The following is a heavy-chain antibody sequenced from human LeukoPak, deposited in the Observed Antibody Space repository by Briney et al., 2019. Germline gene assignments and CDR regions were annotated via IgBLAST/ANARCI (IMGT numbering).Heavy chain of an antibody. J-gene: IGHJ4*02. CDR3: AKGDREEVAGVTGFDY. D-gene: IGHD6-13*01. CDR2: ISSGGGRT. V-gene: IGHV3-23*01. Sequence: GGSLRHSCAASGFTFSSYAMSWVRQAPGKGLEWVSAISSGGGRTYYADSVKGRFTFSRDNSKNTLSLQMNSLRLEDTAVYYCAKGDREEVAGVTGFDYWGQGTLVTVSS. CDR1: GFTFSSYA.